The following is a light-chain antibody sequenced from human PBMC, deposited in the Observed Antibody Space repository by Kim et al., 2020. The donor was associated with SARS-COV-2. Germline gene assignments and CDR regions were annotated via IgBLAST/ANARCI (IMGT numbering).Light chain of an antibody. V-gene: IGLV2-14*03. CDR3: SSYASSSTWM. Sequence: GQSITIACTGTSSDVGGYNYASWYQQHPGKAPKLMIYDVSNRPSGVSNRFSGSKSGNTASLTISGLQAEDGADYYCSSYASSSTWMFGGGTKLTVL. J-gene: IGLJ3*02. CDR2: DVS. CDR1: SSDVGGYNY.